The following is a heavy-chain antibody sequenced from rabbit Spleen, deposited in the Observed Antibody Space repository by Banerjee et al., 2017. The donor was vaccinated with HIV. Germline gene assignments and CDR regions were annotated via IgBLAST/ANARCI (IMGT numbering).Heavy chain of an antibody. CDR1: GFTLSSYY. Sequence: QLEESAGGLVQPGGSLKLSCKASGFTLSSYYMNWVRQAPGKGLEWIGYIDPLFGSAYYASWVNGRFSISRENTQNTVSLQLNSLTAADTATYFCARGGGLWGPGTLVTVS. V-gene: IGHV1S7*01. J-gene: IGHJ4*01. CDR3: ARGGGL. CDR2: IDPLFGSA.